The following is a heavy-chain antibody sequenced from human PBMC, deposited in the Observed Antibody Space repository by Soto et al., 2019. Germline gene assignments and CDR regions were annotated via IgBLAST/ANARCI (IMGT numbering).Heavy chain of an antibody. CDR1: GFTFSSNA. CDR3: ARILVTATLPFYYFDY. V-gene: IGHV3-64*04. Sequence: GGSLRLSCSASGFTFSSNAMHWVRQAPGKGLEYVSAISGYGDTTYYADSVKGRFTISRDNSKKTLYLQMNSLRPEDTAVYYCARILVTATLPFYYFDYWGQGTLVTVSS. D-gene: IGHD2-21*02. CDR2: ISGYGDTT. J-gene: IGHJ4*02.